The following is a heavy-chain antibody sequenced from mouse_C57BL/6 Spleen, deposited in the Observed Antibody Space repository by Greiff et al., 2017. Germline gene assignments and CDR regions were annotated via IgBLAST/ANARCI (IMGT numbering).Heavy chain of an antibody. V-gene: IGHV3-6*01. CDR1: GYSITSGYY. CDR3: ARGLRHFDY. CDR2: ISYDGSN. Sequence: EVKLQESGPGLVKPSQSLSLTCSVTGYSITSGYYWNWIRQFPGNKLEWMGYISYDGSNNYNPSLKNRISINRDTSKNQFFLKLNSVTTEDTATYYCARGLRHFDYWGQGTTLTVSS. J-gene: IGHJ2*01. D-gene: IGHD2-4*01.